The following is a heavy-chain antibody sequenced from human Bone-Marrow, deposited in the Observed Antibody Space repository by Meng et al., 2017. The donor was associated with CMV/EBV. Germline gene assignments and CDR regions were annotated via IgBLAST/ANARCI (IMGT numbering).Heavy chain of an antibody. CDR2: IEADGSLQ. J-gene: IGHJ4*02. D-gene: IGHD7-27*01. Sequence: LSCEASGFTFTSHGMSWVRQAPGKGLEWVASIEADGSLQHYVDSVRGRFIISRDDAKNSLYLQMNSLRTDDTAVYHCARDLWGSEDYWGQGALVTVSS. CDR3: ARDLWGSEDY. CDR1: GFTFTSHG. V-gene: IGHV3-7*01.